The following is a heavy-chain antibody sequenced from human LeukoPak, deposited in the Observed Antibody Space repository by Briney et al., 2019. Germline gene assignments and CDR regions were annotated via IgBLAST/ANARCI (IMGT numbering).Heavy chain of an antibody. Sequence: ASVKVSCKASGYTFTSYYMHWVRQAPGQGLEWMGIINPSGGSTSHAQKFQGRVTMTRNTSISTAYMELSSLRSEDTAVYYCASGAILTGYYDYWGQGTLVTVSS. CDR3: ASGAILTGYYDY. J-gene: IGHJ4*02. CDR1: GYTFTSYY. V-gene: IGHV1-46*01. CDR2: INPSGGST. D-gene: IGHD3-9*01.